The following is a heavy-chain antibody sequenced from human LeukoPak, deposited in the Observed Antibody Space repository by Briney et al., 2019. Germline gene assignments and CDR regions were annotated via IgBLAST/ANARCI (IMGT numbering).Heavy chain of an antibody. CDR3: ARNQRRLDY. V-gene: IGHV3-21*01. D-gene: IGHD1-14*01. CDR1: GFAFSTYT. CDR2: ISSTSIFI. Sequence: GGSLRLSCAASGFAFSTYTITWVRRAPGKGLEWVSSISSTSIFIFYADSVKGRFTISRDNAKNSLYLQMNSLRDEDTAVYYCARNQRRLDYWGQGTLVTVSS. J-gene: IGHJ4*02.